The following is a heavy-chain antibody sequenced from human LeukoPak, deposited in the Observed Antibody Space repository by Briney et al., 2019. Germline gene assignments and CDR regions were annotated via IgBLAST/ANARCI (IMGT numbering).Heavy chain of an antibody. V-gene: IGHV4-39*01. D-gene: IGHD3-22*01. CDR1: GGSISSSSYY. CDR2: IYYSGST. J-gene: IGHJ5*02. Sequence: SETLSLICTVSGGSISSSSYYWGWIRQPPGKGLGWIGSIYYSGSTYYNPSLKSRVTISVDTSKNQFSLKLSSVTAADTAVYYCARHQLNTMIVVVITRGNWFDPWGQGTLVTVSS. CDR3: ARHQLNTMIVVVITRGNWFDP.